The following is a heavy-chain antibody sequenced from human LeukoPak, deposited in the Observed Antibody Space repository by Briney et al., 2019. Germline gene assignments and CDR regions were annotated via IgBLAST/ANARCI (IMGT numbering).Heavy chain of an antibody. Sequence: ASETLSLTCTVSGGSISSYYWSWIRQPPGRGLEWIGYIYYSGSTKYNPSLKSRVTISVDTSKNQSSLKLSSVTAAGTAVYYCARSYASNWGYFDYWGQGTLVTVSS. CDR2: IYYSGST. D-gene: IGHD7-27*01. CDR1: GGSISSYY. J-gene: IGHJ4*02. CDR3: ARSYASNWGYFDY. V-gene: IGHV4-59*01.